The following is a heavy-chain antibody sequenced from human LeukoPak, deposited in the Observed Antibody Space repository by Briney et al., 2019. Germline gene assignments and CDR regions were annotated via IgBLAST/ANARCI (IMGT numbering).Heavy chain of an antibody. CDR3: ARTAAGHVNWFDP. V-gene: IGHV4-59*08. Sequence: SETLSLTCTVSGGSISRYYWSWIRQPPGKGLEWIGYIYYSGSTNYNPSLKSRVTISVDTSKNQFSLKLSSVTAADTAVYYCARTAAGHVNWFDPWGQGTLVTVSS. J-gene: IGHJ5*02. CDR2: IYYSGST. CDR1: GGSISRYY. D-gene: IGHD6-13*01.